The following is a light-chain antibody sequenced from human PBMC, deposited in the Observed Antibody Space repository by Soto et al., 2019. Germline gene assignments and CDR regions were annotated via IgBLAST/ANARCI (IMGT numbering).Light chain of an antibody. J-gene: IGKJ5*01. CDR3: QQSFGVPVT. V-gene: IGKV1-39*01. CDR1: QSISTY. CDR2: GAS. Sequence: IQMTQSPPSLSASVEDRVTITCRASQSISTYLNWYQQKPGKAPKLLIFGASTLQSGVPSRFSGSGSGADFNFTITSLQPEDFATYYCQQSFGVPVTCGQGTRLEIK.